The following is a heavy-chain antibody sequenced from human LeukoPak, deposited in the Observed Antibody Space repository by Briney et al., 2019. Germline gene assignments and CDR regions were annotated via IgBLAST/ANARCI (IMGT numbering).Heavy chain of an antibody. V-gene: IGHV3-74*01. CDR1: GFTFSSYW. D-gene: IGHD6-6*01. CDR3: ARESKSSSSLGY. Sequence: GGSLRLSXAASGFTFSSYWMHWVRQAPGKGLVWVSRINSDGSSTSYADSVKGRFTTSRDNAKNTLYLQMNSLRAEDTAVYYCARESKSSSSLGYWGQGTLVTVSS. J-gene: IGHJ4*02. CDR2: INSDGSST.